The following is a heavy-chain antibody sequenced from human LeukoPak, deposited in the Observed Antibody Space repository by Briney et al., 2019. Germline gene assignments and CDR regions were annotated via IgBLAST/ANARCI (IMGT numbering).Heavy chain of an antibody. CDR1: GGSISSYY. CDR2: IYYSGST. V-gene: IGHV4-59*01. J-gene: IGHJ4*02. CDR3: AIWGSITTARFDY. Sequence: SETLSLTCTVSGGSISSYYWSWLRQPPGKGLEWIGYIYYSGSTNYNPSLKSRVTISVDTSKNQFSLELSSVTAADTAVYYCAIWGSITTARFDYWGQGTLVTVSS. D-gene: IGHD3-16*01.